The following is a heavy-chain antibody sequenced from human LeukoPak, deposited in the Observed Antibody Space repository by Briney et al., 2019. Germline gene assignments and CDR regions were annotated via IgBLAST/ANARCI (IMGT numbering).Heavy chain of an antibody. V-gene: IGHV3-33*06. Sequence: GGSLRLSCAASGFTFSGYAMSWVRQAPGAGLEWVAVIWSDGSDKYYAKSVKGRFTISRDNSKNSLSLQMNSLRAEDTAVYYCVKDAQRGFDYSNSLQNWGQGILVTVSS. D-gene: IGHD4-11*01. CDR1: GFTFSGYA. CDR3: VKDAQRGFDYSNSLQN. J-gene: IGHJ1*01. CDR2: IWSDGSDK.